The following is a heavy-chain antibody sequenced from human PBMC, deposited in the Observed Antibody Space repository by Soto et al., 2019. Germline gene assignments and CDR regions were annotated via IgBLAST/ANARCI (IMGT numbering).Heavy chain of an antibody. J-gene: IGHJ6*02. CDR1: GYTFTTYG. D-gene: IGHD2-15*01. V-gene: IGHV1-18*01. CDR3: ARGHGEYCSRGSCYANYYYNGMDV. CDR2: ISAYNGHT. Sequence: ASVKVSCKASGYTFTTYGITWVRQAPGQGLEWMGWISAYNGHTNSAQKLQDRVTMTTDTSTSTAYMDLRSLRSDDTAVYYCARGHGEYCSRGSCYANYYYNGMDVWGQGTTVTVSS.